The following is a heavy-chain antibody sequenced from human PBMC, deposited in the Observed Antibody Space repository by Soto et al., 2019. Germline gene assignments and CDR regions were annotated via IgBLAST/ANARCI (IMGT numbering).Heavy chain of an antibody. CDR3: AREKATDCSGGSCYSFTYYFDY. CDR1: GGCISSGGDY. D-gene: IGHD2-15*01. Sequence: ASETLALTCTVSGGCISSGGDYWSWIRQHPGKGLEWIGYIYYSGSTYYNPSLKSRVTISVDTSKNQFSLKLSSATAADTAVYYCAREKATDCSGGSCYSFTYYFDYWGQGTLVTVSS. CDR2: IYYSGST. J-gene: IGHJ4*02. V-gene: IGHV4-31*03.